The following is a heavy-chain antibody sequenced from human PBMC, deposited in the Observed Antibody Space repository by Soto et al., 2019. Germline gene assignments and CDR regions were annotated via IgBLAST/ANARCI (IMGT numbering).Heavy chain of an antibody. CDR3: ARGASTHYYDSSGYYKGPLDY. D-gene: IGHD3-22*01. CDR2: IIPLFGTA. V-gene: IGHV1-69*01. Sequence: QVQLVQSGADVKKPGSSVKVSCKASGGTFNIYSISWVRQAPGQGLEWMGGIIPLFGTAYYAQEFQGRVTITADESTSTAYMELSSLRSEDPAVYFCARGASTHYYDSSGYYKGPLDYWGQGTLVTVSS. J-gene: IGHJ4*02. CDR1: GGTFNIYS.